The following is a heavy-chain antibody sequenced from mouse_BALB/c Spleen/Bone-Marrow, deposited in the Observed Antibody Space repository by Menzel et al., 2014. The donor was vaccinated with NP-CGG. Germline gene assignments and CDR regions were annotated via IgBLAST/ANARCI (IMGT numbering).Heavy chain of an antibody. CDR2: IYPYNGGT. CDR1: GYTFTDYN. V-gene: IGHV1S29*02. J-gene: IGHJ4*01. Sequence: EVQLMESGPELVKPGASVKISCKASGYTFTDYNMQWVKQSRGKSLEWIGYIYPYNGGTGYNQKFRSKATLTVDSSSSTAYMELRSLTSEDSAVYYCAREGGYYDAMDYWGQGTSVTVSS. D-gene: IGHD2-2*01. CDR3: AREGGYYDAMDY.